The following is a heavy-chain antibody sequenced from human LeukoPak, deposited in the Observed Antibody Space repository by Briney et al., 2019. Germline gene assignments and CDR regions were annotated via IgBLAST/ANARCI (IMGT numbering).Heavy chain of an antibody. CDR2: IHSGGIT. Sequence: GGSLRLSCAASGFTVSNIYMSWVRQAPGTGLEWVSIIHSGGITHYADSVKGRFTISRDNSKNTLYLQMNSLRAEDTAVYYCARSLWGSSGYSVGYWGQGTLVTVSS. J-gene: IGHJ4*02. D-gene: IGHD3-22*01. CDR3: ARSLWGSSGYSVGY. V-gene: IGHV3-53*01. CDR1: GFTVSNIY.